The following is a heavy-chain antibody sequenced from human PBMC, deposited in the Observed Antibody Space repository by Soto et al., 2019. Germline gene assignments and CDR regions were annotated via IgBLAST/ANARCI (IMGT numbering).Heavy chain of an antibody. Sequence: SVKVSCKASGGTFSSYAISWVRQAPGQGLEWMGGIIPIFGTANYAQKFQGRVTITADESTSTAYMELSSLRSEDTAVYYCARTFIDSSGYKHHDAFDIWGQGTMVTVSS. CDR1: GGTFSSYA. D-gene: IGHD3-22*01. V-gene: IGHV1-69*13. CDR3: ARTFIDSSGYKHHDAFDI. CDR2: IIPIFGTA. J-gene: IGHJ3*02.